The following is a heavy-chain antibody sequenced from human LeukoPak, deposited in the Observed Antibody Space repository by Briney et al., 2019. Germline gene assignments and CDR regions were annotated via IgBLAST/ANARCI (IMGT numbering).Heavy chain of an antibody. D-gene: IGHD2-15*01. J-gene: IGHJ4*02. Sequence: SETLSLTCAVYGGSFSGYYWSWIRQPPGKGLEWIGEINHSGSTNYNPSLKSRVTISVDTSKNQFSLKLSSVTAADTAVYYCARNGWRERGGYYFDYWGQGTLVTVSS. CDR1: GGSFSGYY. CDR3: ARNGWRERGGYYFDY. CDR2: INHSGST. V-gene: IGHV4-34*01.